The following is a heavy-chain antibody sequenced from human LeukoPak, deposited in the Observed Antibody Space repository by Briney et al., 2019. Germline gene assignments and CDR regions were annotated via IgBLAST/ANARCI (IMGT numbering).Heavy chain of an antibody. CDR1: GYTFTSYA. D-gene: IGHD3-22*01. V-gene: IGHV1-46*01. CDR3: ARAGYYYDSSGYYQKTEFDY. J-gene: IGHJ4*02. Sequence: GASVKVSCKASGYTFTSYAMNWVRQAPGQGLEWMGIINPSGGSTSYAQKFQGRVTMTRDTSTSTVYMELSSLRSEDTAVYYCARAGYYYDSSGYYQKTEFDYWGQGTLVTVSS. CDR2: INPSGGST.